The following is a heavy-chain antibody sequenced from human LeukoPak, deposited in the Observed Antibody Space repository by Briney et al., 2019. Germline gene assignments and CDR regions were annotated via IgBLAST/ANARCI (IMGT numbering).Heavy chain of an antibody. D-gene: IGHD2-2*01. Sequence: GGSLRLSCAASGFTFSSYSMNWVRQAPGKGLEWVSSINSSSSYIYYADSVKGRFTISRDNAKNSLYLQMNSLRAEDTAVYYCARVPRFLPAAPGEPHYWGQGTLVTVSS. CDR2: INSSSSYI. CDR1: GFTFSSYS. CDR3: ARVPRFLPAAPGEPHY. J-gene: IGHJ4*02. V-gene: IGHV3-21*01.